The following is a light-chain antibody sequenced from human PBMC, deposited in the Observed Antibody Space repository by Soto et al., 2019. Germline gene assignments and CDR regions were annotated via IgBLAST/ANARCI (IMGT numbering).Light chain of an antibody. CDR3: QHYENQPTT. CDR2: DAS. V-gene: IGKV1-33*01. CDR1: QDISNY. Sequence: DIQMNQSPSSLSASVGDRVTITCQASQDISNYLNWYQQKPWKAPKLLIYDASNLETWFPSRFSGSRSGTDFTVNISSLKPEECATCYCQHYENQPTTFGGGTPVAIK. J-gene: IGKJ4*01.